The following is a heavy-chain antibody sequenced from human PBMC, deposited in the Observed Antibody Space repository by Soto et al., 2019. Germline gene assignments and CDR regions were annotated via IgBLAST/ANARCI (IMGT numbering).Heavy chain of an antibody. D-gene: IGHD3-10*01. CDR1: GGSFSGYY. J-gene: IGHJ5*02. CDR2: INHSGST. CDR3: ARGARYYYGSGSYPWFDP. V-gene: IGHV4-34*01. Sequence: QVQLQQWGAGLLKPSETLSLTCAVYGGSFSGYYWSWIRQPPGKGLECIGEINHSGSTNYNPSLKSRVSISVDTSKNQFSRTLSSVTAADTAVYYCARGARYYYGSGSYPWFDPWGQGTLVTVSS.